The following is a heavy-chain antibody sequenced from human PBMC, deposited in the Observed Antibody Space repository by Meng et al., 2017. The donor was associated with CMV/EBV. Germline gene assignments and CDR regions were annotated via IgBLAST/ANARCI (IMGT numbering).Heavy chain of an antibody. Sequence: KVSCKGSGYSFTSYWISWVRQMPGKGLEWMGRIDPSDSYTNYSPSFQGHVTISADKSISTAYLQWSSLKASDTAMHYCAISGIAARVSPIDYWGQGTLVTVSS. V-gene: IGHV5-10-1*01. CDR1: GYSFTSYW. CDR2: IDPSDSYT. CDR3: AISGIAARVSPIDY. J-gene: IGHJ4*02. D-gene: IGHD6-6*01.